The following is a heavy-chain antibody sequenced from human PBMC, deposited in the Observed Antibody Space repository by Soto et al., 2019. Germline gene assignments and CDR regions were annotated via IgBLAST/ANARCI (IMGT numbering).Heavy chain of an antibody. Sequence: ASVKVSCKASGYTFTSYDINWVRQATGQGLEWMGWMNPNSGNTGYAQKFQGRVTMTRNTSISTAYMELSSLRSEDTAVYYCARGHKKLAVTTKYYFDYWGQGTLVTVSS. CDR2: MNPNSGNT. CDR3: ARGHKKLAVTTKYYFDY. J-gene: IGHJ4*02. D-gene: IGHD4-17*01. V-gene: IGHV1-8*01. CDR1: GYTFTSYD.